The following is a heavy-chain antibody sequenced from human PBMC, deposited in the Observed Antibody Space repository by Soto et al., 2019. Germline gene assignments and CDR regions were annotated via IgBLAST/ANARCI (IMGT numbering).Heavy chain of an antibody. CDR3: ARGGSVSDPFDS. Sequence: EVQLVESGGGLVQPGGSLRLSCVASGFTVSSTYMSWVRQAPGEGLEWVSLIYSGGDDTYYADSVKGRFTISRHNSENTLYLQMNSLRAEDTAVYYCARGGSVSDPFDSWGQGTLVTVSS. CDR1: GFTVSSTY. CDR2: IYSGGDDT. J-gene: IGHJ4*02. D-gene: IGHD3-10*01. V-gene: IGHV3-53*04.